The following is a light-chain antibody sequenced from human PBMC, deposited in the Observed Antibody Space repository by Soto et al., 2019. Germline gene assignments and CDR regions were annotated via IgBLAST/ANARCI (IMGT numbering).Light chain of an antibody. Sequence: EFVLTQSPGTLSLSAGERATLSCRASKTVRNNYLAWYQQKPGQAPRLLIYDASSRATRIPDRLGGGGSGTDFSLTISRLEPEGVEEYYWEQFSSYPLTFGGGTKVEIK. J-gene: IGKJ4*01. V-gene: IGKV3-20*01. CDR2: DAS. CDR3: EQFSSYPLT. CDR1: KTVRNNY.